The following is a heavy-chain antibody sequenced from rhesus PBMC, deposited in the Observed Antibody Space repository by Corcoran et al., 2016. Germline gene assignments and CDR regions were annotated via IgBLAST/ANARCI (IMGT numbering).Heavy chain of an antibody. CDR2: ISGSGGST. J-gene: IGHJ1*01. V-gene: IGHV4-173*01. D-gene: IGHD6S26*01. Sequence: QLQLQESGPGLVKPSETLSLTCAVSGGSISSNYWRWIRQPPGKGLEWIGRISGSGGSTVYHPSLKRRVPISTDKFKNQFSLTLSSVTAADTAVYYCARDSSGWSYEYFEFWGQGALVTVSS. CDR1: GGSISSNY. CDR3: ARDSSGWSYEYFEF.